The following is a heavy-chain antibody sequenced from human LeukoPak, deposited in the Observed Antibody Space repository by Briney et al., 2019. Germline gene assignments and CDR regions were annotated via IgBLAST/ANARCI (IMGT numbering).Heavy chain of an antibody. CDR3: ARGPYDSSGYYFAFDI. CDR2: ISSSGSTI. V-gene: IGHV3-48*03. CDR1: GFTFSSYE. J-gene: IGHJ3*02. D-gene: IGHD3-22*01. Sequence: GGSLRLSCAASGFTFSSYEMNWVRQAPGKGLEWVSYISSSGSTIYYADSVKGRFTISRDNAKNSLYLQMNSLGAEDTAVYYCARGPYDSSGYYFAFDIWGQGTMVTVSS.